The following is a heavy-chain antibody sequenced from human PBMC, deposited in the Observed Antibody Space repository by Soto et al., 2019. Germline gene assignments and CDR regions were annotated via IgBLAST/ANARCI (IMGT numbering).Heavy chain of an antibody. CDR3: AKDLGYSGYAETLYYYYYGMDV. CDR1: GFTFSSYG. V-gene: IGHV3-30*18. D-gene: IGHD5-12*01. CDR2: ISYDGSNK. J-gene: IGHJ6*02. Sequence: PGGSLRLSCAASGFTFSSYGMHWVRQAPGKGLEWVAVISYDGSNKYYADSVKGRFTISRDNSKNTLYLQMNSLRAEDTAVYYCAKDLGYSGYAETLYYYYYGMDVWGQGTTVTVSS.